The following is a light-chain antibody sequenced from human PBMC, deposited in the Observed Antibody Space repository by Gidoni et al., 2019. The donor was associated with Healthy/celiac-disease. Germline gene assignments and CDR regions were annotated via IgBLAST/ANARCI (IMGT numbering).Light chain of an antibody. CDR2: AAS. V-gene: IGKV1-39*01. J-gene: IGKJ2*01. Sequence: DISMTQAPCSLSASVGDRVTITCRASQSISSYLNWYQQKPGKAPKLLIYAASSLQSGVPSRFSGSGSGTDFTLTISSLQPEDFATYYCQQSYSTPHTFGQGTKLEIK. CDR1: QSISSY. CDR3: QQSYSTPHT.